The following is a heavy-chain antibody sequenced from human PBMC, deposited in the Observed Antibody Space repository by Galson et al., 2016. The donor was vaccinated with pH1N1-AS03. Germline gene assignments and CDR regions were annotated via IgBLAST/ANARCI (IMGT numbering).Heavy chain of an antibody. CDR3: ARQGLESTLSGGVGP. CDR1: GYRFTSHW. CDR2: IQPGDSDI. D-gene: IGHD1-1*01. J-gene: IGHJ5*02. V-gene: IGHV5-51*01. Sequence: QSGAEVKKPGDSLKISCKVSGYRFTSHWIGWVRQIPGKGLEWMGIIQPGDSDIRYSPSFQDQVTISVDKSISTAYMQWSSLKASDTAIYYCARQGLESTLSGGVGPWGQGTLVIVSS.